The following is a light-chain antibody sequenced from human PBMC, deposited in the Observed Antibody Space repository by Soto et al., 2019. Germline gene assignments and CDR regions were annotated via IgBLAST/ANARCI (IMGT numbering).Light chain of an antibody. Sequence: DTQLTQSPSFLSASVGDRVTIACRASQDVSRSVGWSQQKPGTAPTLLISAASTLNSGVPSRFSGSGSGADFTLTISSLQPEDFATYYCQQLWTYPLTFGGGTKVDIK. CDR1: QDVSRS. CDR2: AAS. CDR3: QQLWTYPLT. V-gene: IGKV1-9*01. J-gene: IGKJ4*01.